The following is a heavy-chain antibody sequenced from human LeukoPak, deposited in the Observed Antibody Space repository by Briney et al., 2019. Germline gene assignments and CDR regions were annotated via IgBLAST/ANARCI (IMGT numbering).Heavy chain of an antibody. CDR3: AKLAHGWYDFTYFDY. CDR2: ISGSGDNT. V-gene: IGHV3-23*01. CDR1: GFTFSSYA. J-gene: IGHJ4*02. Sequence: PGGSLRLSCAASGFTFSSYAMSWVRQAPGEGLELVAAISGSGDNTHSADSVKGRFTISRDNSKNTLYLEMNSLRAEDTAIYYCAKLAHGWYDFTYFDYWGQGTLVTVSS. D-gene: IGHD6-19*01.